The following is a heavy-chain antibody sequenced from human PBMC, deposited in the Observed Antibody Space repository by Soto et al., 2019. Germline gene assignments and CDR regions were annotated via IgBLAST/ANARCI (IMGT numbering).Heavy chain of an antibody. CDR1: GFTVSNNY. J-gene: IGHJ6*02. CDR3: ARDPGHGLDV. CDR2: MYSGGST. Sequence: GGSLRLSCAASGFTVSNNYMSWVRQPPGKGLEWISVMYSGGSTYYADSVKGRFTISRDNSKNTLYLQMNSLRAEDTAVYYCARDPGHGLDVWGQGTTVTVSS. D-gene: IGHD1-1*01. V-gene: IGHV3-53*01.